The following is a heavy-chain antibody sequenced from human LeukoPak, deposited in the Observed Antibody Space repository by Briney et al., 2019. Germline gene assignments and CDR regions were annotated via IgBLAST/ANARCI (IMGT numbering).Heavy chain of an antibody. CDR2: IWNDGSKK. Sequence: PGRSLTLSCAASGFTLSSHGMHWVRQAPGKGLEWVAVIWNDGSKKYYADSVKGRFTVSRDNSESTLYLQMNSLRPEDTAVYYCVRGQWLENYFDYWGQGTLVTVSS. D-gene: IGHD6-19*01. J-gene: IGHJ4*02. V-gene: IGHV3-33*01. CDR1: GFTLSSHG. CDR3: VRGQWLENYFDY.